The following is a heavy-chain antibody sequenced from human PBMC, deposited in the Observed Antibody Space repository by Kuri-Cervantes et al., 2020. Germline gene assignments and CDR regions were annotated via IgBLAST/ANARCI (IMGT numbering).Heavy chain of an antibody. CDR2: ISRSGGTT. CDR1: GFILSSYA. CDR3: TTVVVVAAAPFDY. J-gene: IGHJ4*02. Sequence: GESLKISCTASGFILSSYAMTWVRQAPGKGLEWVSTISRSGGTTYYADSVKGRFTISRDVSKNTLYLQMNSLKTEDTAVYYCTTVVVVAAAPFDYWGQGTLVTVSS. D-gene: IGHD2-15*01. V-gene: IGHV3-23*01.